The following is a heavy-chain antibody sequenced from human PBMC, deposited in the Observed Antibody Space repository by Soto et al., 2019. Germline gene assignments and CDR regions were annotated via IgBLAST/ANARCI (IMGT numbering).Heavy chain of an antibody. V-gene: IGHV1-69*13. D-gene: IGHD1-1*01. CDR3: ARLEGNPQFSPYYYYYYGMDV. Sequence: ASVKVSCKASGGTFSSYAISWVRQAPGQGLEWMGGIIPIFGTANYAQKFQGRVTITADESTSTAYMELSSLRSEDTAMYYCARLEGNPQFSPYYYYYYGMDVWRQGTTVTVSS. CDR1: GGTFSSYA. J-gene: IGHJ6*02. CDR2: IIPIFGTA.